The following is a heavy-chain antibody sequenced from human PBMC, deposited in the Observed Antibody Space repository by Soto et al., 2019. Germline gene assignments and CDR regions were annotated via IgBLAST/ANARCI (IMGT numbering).Heavy chain of an antibody. V-gene: IGHV3-23*01. Sequence: EVQLLESGGGLVQPGGSLRLSCAASGFTFSSYAMSWVRQAPGKGLEWVSAISGSGGSTYYADSVKGRFTISRDNSKNTLYLQMNSLRTEDTALYYCAKAGVPIVVVTAMAFDIWGQGTMVTVSS. CDR1: GFTFSSYA. CDR2: ISGSGGST. CDR3: AKAGVPIVVVTAMAFDI. J-gene: IGHJ3*02. D-gene: IGHD2-21*02.